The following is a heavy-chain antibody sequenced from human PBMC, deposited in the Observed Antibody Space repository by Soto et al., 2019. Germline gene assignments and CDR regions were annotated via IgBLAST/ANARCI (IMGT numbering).Heavy chain of an antibody. D-gene: IGHD6-19*01. V-gene: IGHV3-33*01. J-gene: IGHJ6*02. CDR1: GFTFSSYG. CDR2: IWYDGSNT. Sequence: GGSLRLSCAASGFTFSSYGMHWVRQAPGKGLEWVAVIWYDGSNTYSADSVQGRFTISRDNSTNTLYLQMNSLRAEDTAVYYCARELRKAVAGTNYYYGMDVWGQGTTVTVSS. CDR3: ARELRKAVAGTNYYYGMDV.